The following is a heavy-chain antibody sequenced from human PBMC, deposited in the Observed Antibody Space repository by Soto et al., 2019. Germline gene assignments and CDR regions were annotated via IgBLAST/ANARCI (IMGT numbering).Heavy chain of an antibody. CDR2: ISGSGGST. Sequence: PGGSLRLSCAASGFTFSSYAMSWVRQAPGKGLEWVSAISGSGGSTYYADSVKGRFTISRDNSKNTLYLQMNSLRAEDTAVYYCAKSRQPNYDFLYYFDYWGQGTLVTVSS. J-gene: IGHJ4*02. V-gene: IGHV3-23*01. CDR3: AKSRQPNYDFLYYFDY. D-gene: IGHD3-3*01. CDR1: GFTFSSYA.